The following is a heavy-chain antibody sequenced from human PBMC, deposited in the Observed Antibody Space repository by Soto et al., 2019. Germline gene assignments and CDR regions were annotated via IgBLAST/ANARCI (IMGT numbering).Heavy chain of an antibody. D-gene: IGHD3-16*01. V-gene: IGHV3-23*01. J-gene: IGHJ6*02. Sequence: EVQLLESGGGLVQPGGSLRLSCSGSGFVISDIAIVWVVQAPGKGLQWVSALSGSGSTTFYADSVKGRVSISTDMSNNTLYLPINNLGVEDTALYYCAAGKSHRYGGLDVWRHGTTVTVSS. CDR1: GFVISDIA. CDR3: AAGKSHRYGGLDV. CDR2: LSGSGSTT.